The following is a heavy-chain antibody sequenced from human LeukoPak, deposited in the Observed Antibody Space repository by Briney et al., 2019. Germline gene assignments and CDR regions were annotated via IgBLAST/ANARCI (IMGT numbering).Heavy chain of an antibody. CDR1: GGSISSYY. D-gene: IGHD4-17*01. CDR2: IYYSGST. J-gene: IGHJ3*02. Sequence: SETLSLTCTVSGGSISSYYWSWIRQPPGKGLEWIGYIYYSGSTNYNPSLKSRVTISVDTSKNQFSLKLSSVTAADTAVYYCARDRYGDYFGAFDIWGQGTMVTVSS. V-gene: IGHV4-59*01. CDR3: ARDRYGDYFGAFDI.